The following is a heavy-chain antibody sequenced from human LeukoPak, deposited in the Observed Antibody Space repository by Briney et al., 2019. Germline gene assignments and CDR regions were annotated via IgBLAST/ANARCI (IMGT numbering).Heavy chain of an antibody. D-gene: IGHD2-2*01. V-gene: IGHV4-59*12. CDR2: IYYSGST. Sequence: SSETLSLTCTVSGDSISSYYWSWIWQPPGKGLEWIAYIYYSGSTNYNPSLKSRVTMSVDTSKNQFSLKLSSVTAADTAVYYCARGVVVVPAAILPWFDPWGQGTLVTVSS. CDR3: ARGVVVVPAAILPWFDP. J-gene: IGHJ5*02. CDR1: GDSISSYY.